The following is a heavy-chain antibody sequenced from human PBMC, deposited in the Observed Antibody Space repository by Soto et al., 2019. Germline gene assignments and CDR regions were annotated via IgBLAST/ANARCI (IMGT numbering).Heavy chain of an antibody. J-gene: IGHJ4*02. CDR3: ARGVSEGVDY. CDR2: MQPSTGRT. D-gene: IGHD1-26*01. Sequence: QVQLVQSVAEVREPGPSVKVSCKSSGYRFTRLDIKWVRQTAGQGLEWMGWMQPSTGRTGYAQKFQGRVTMTRDTSINTAYMELTTLTSDDTAFYYCARGVSEGVDYWGQGTLVTVSS. CDR1: GYRFTRLD. V-gene: IGHV1-8*01.